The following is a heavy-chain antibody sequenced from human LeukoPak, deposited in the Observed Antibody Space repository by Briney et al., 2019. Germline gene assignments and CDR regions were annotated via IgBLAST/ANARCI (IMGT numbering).Heavy chain of an antibody. CDR3: ARVGYYYDSSGYFNYYYYYYMDV. J-gene: IGHJ6*03. CDR1: GGSISSYY. D-gene: IGHD3-22*01. CDR2: IYTSGST. Sequence: SETLSLTCTVSGGSISSYYWSWIRQPAGKGLEWIGRIYTSGSTNYNPSLKSRVTISVDTSKNQFSLKLSSVTAADTAVYYCARVGYYYDSSGYFNYYYYYYMDVWGKGTTVTVSS. V-gene: IGHV4-4*07.